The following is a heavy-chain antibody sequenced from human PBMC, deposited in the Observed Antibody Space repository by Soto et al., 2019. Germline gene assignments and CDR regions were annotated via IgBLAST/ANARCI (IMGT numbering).Heavy chain of an antibody. CDR1: GGSISSSSYS. CDR2: IYYSGST. D-gene: IGHD1-26*01. J-gene: IGHJ1*01. Sequence: SETLSLTCTVSGGSISSSSYSWGWFRLHPGKGLEWIGSIYYSGSTNYNPSLKSRVTISVDTSKDQFSLTLSSVTAADTAVYYCAKHRVGPYFWGQRTLVT. V-gene: IGHV4-39*01. CDR3: AKHRVGPYF.